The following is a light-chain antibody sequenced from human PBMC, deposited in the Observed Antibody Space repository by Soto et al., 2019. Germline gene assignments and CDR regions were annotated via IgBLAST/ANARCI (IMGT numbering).Light chain of an antibody. Sequence: QTVVTQEPSLTVSPGGTVTLTCGSSTGLVTSGHYPYWFQQKPGQAPRTLIYDTSNKHSWTPARFSGSLLGGKAALTLSGAQPEDEAEYYCLLSYGDASVVFGGGTKVTVL. J-gene: IGLJ2*01. CDR2: DTS. V-gene: IGLV7-46*01. CDR1: TGLVTSGHY. CDR3: LLSYGDASVV.